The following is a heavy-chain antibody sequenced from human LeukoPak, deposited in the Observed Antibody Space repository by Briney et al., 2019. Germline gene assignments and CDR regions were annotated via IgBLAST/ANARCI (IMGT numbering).Heavy chain of an antibody. Sequence: ASVKVSCEASGCTFTGYYMHWVRQAPGQGLEWMGWINPKSGGTNYAQKFQGRVTMTRDTSIHTAYMELSRLRSDDTAVYYCAREEYGFDPWGQGTLVTVSS. CDR1: GCTFTGYY. CDR3: AREEYGFDP. V-gene: IGHV1-2*02. J-gene: IGHJ5*02. CDR2: INPKSGGT. D-gene: IGHD2-2*01.